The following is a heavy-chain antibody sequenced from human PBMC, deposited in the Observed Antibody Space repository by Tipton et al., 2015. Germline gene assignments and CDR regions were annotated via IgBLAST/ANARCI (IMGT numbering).Heavy chain of an antibody. CDR3: ARLDIVVVPVATSAFDI. J-gene: IGHJ3*02. V-gene: IGHV4-39*01. D-gene: IGHD2-2*03. CDR1: GGSISNTYY. Sequence: TLSLTCTVSGGSISNTYYWGWIRQPPGKGLEWIGSIYYSGSTYYNPSLKSRVTMSLDTSKNQFSLKLSSVTAADTAVYYCARLDIVVVPVATSAFDIWGQGTMVTVSS. CDR2: IYYSGST.